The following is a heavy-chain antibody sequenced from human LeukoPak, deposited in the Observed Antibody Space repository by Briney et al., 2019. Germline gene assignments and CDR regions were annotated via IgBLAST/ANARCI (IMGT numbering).Heavy chain of an antibody. D-gene: IGHD3-3*01. CDR3: ARVNYDFWSGYYNS. V-gene: IGHV1-2*02. CDR2: INPNSGGT. Sequence: ASVKGSCKASGYTFTGYYMHWVRQAPGQGLEWMGWINPNSGGTNYAQKFQGRVTMTRDTSISTAYMELSRLRSDDTAVYYCARVNYDFWSGYYNSWGQGTLVTVSS. J-gene: IGHJ4*02. CDR1: GYTFTGYY.